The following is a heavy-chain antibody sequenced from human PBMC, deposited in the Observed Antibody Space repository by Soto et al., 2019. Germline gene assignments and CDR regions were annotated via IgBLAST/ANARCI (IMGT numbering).Heavy chain of an antibody. V-gene: IGHV3-33*01. CDR2: IWYDGSNK. CDR1: GFTFSSYG. D-gene: IGHD3-3*01. CDR3: ARAGRGSDVEESITIFGVVTRYYFDY. Sequence: GGSLRLSCAASGFTFSSYGMHWVRQAPGKGLEWVAVIWYDGSNKYYADSVKGRFTISRDNSKNTLYLQMNSLRAEDTAVYYCARAGRGSDVEESITIFGVVTRYYFDYWGQGTLVTVSS. J-gene: IGHJ4*02.